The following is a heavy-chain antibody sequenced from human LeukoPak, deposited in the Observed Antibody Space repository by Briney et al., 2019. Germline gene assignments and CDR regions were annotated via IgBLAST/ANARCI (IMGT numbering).Heavy chain of an antibody. V-gene: IGHV7-4-1*02. CDR3: AVDTAMVPYYYYGMDV. J-gene: IGHJ6*02. CDR2: INTNTGNP. D-gene: IGHD5-18*01. Sequence: GASVKVSCKASGYTFTSYAMNWVRQAPGQGLEWMGWINTNTGNPTYAQGFTGRFVFSLDTSVSTAYLQISSLKAEDTAVYYCAVDTAMVPYYYYGMDVWGQGTTVTVSS. CDR1: GYTFTSYA.